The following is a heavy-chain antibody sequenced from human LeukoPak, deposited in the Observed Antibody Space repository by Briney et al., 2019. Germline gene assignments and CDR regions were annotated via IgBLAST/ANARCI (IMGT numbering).Heavy chain of an antibody. J-gene: IGHJ5*02. V-gene: IGHV4-39*01. CDR3: ARHKGDDFWSGRDQRFDP. Sequence: SETLSLTCTVSGGSISSSSYFWGWIRQSPGKGLEWIGSIDYSGTTYTTPSLESRVTISANTSKNQFSLKMPSATAADTAVYYCARHKGDDFWSGRDQRFDPWGQGTLVIVSS. D-gene: IGHD3-3*01. CDR2: IDYSGTT. CDR1: GGSISSSSYF.